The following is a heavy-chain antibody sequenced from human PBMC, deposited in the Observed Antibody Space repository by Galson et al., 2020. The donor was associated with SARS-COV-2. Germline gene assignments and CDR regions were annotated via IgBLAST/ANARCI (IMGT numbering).Heavy chain of an antibody. J-gene: IGHJ1*01. CDR3: ARDSYYYDNSGYFNL. D-gene: IGHD3-22*01. CDR2: INPNGGGT. CDR1: GYTFSGNY. V-gene: IGHV1-2*02. Sequence: ASVKVSCKASGYTFSGNYIHWVRQVPGQGLEWMGWINPNGGGTSYALRFQGRVTMTRDTSITTAYMELSRLTSDDTAVYYCARDSYYYDNSGYFNLWGQGSLFAVSS.